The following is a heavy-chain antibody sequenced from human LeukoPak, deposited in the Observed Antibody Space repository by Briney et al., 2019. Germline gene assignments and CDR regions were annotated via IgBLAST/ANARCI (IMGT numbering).Heavy chain of an antibody. CDR1: GYTFTSYG. CDR2: ISAYNGKT. Sequence: ASVKVSCKASGYTFTSYGISWVRQAPGQGLEWMGWISAYNGKTNYAQKLQARVTMTTDTSTSTAYMELRSLRSDDTAVYYCARIVGAFGGGPDNWFDPWGQGTLVTVSS. D-gene: IGHD1-26*01. V-gene: IGHV1-18*01. CDR3: ARIVGAFGGGPDNWFDP. J-gene: IGHJ5*02.